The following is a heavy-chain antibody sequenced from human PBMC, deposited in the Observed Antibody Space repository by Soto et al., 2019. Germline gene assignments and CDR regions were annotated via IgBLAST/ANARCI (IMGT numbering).Heavy chain of an antibody. D-gene: IGHD4-17*01. CDR2: ISSSGRTI. V-gene: IGHV3-48*02. CDR1: GFTFSNYT. CDR3: AREGGVYGGHFDY. Sequence: EVQLVESGGGLVQPGGSLRLSCAASGFTFSNYTMNWVRQAPGKGLEWVSYISSSGRTIFYADSVKGRFNISRDNAKNSLYLQMNSLRDEDTAVYYCAREGGVYGGHFDYWGQGTLVTVSS. J-gene: IGHJ4*02.